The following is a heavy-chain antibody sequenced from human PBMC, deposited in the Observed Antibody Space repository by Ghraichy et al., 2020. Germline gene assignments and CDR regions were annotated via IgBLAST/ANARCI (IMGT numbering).Heavy chain of an antibody. Sequence: SETLSLTCTVSGDSISRDGYYWGWLRQPTGKGREWNGYMYHNGETFKSPFLRSRIILYSAKSKNHFSLKLTSVTAADMAVYDCARSRVGASSPTDYWGQGTLVTVSS. CDR2: MYHNGET. CDR1: GDSISRDGYY. CDR3: ARSRVGASSPTDY. V-gene: IGHV4-31*03. D-gene: IGHD1-26*01. J-gene: IGHJ4*02.